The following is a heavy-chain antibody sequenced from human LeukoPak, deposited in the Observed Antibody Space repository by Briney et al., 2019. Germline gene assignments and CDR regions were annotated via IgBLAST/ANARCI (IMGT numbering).Heavy chain of an antibody. V-gene: IGHV4-31*03. CDR1: GGSISSGGYY. Sequence: SQTLSLTCTVSGGSISSGGYYWSWIRQHPGXXXXXXGYIYYSGSTYYNPSLKSRVTISVDTSKNQFSLKLSSVTAADTAVYYCARNTCSGGSCYQDYWGQGTLVTVSS. CDR3: ARNTCSGGSCYQDY. D-gene: IGHD2-15*01. J-gene: IGHJ4*02. CDR2: IYYSGST.